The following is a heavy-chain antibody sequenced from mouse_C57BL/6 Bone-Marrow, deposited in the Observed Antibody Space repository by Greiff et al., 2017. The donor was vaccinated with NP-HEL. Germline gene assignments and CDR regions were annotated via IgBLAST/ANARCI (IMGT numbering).Heavy chain of an antibody. CDR1: GYTFTSYG. V-gene: IGHV1-81*01. D-gene: IGHD2-5*01. CDR2: IYPRSGNT. J-gene: IGHJ2*01. Sequence: QVQLQQSGAELARPGASVKLSCKASGYTFTSYGISWVKQRTGQGLEWIGEIYPRSGNTYYNEKFKGKATLTADKSSSTAYMELRSLTSEDSAVYFCATYYSNDVGCYFDYWGQGTTLTVAS. CDR3: ATYYSNDVGCYFDY.